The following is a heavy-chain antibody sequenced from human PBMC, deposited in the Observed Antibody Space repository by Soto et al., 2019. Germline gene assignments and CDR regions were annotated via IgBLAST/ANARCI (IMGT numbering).Heavy chain of an antibody. CDR3: AHSSDVVVVAAPFRAGYFDL. V-gene: IGHV2-5*02. CDR2: IYCDDDK. D-gene: IGHD2-15*01. J-gene: IGHJ2*01. CDR1: GFSLSTSGVG. Sequence: QITLKESGPTLVKPTQTLTLTCTFSGFSLSTSGVGVGWIRQPPGKALEWLALIYCDDDKRYCPSLKSRLTITKDTSQNPVVLTMTNLDPVDTATYSCAHSSDVVVVAAPFRAGYFDLWGRGTLVTVSS.